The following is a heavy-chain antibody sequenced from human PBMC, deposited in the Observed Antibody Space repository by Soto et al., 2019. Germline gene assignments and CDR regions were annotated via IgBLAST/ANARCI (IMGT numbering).Heavy chain of an antibody. D-gene: IGHD3-10*01. CDR1: GCSISSYY. J-gene: IGHJ6*02. CDR2: IYYSGST. Sequence: ASETLSLTCPFSGCSISSYYWSWIRQPPGKGLEWIGYIYYSGSTNYNPSLKSRVTISVDTSKNQFSLKLSSVTAADTAVYYCASSMVRGVGFYGMDVWGQGTTVTVSS. CDR3: ASSMVRGVGFYGMDV. V-gene: IGHV4-59*08.